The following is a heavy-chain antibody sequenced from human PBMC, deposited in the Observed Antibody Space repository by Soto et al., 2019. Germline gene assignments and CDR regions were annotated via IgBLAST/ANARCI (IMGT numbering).Heavy chain of an antibody. D-gene: IGHD3-3*01. Sequence: SETLSLTCTVSGGSISSYYWSWIRQPPGKGLEWIGYIYYSGSTNYNPSLKSRVTISVDTSKNQFSLKLSSVTAADTAVYYCARDLGYDFWSGYFDYWGQGTLVTVSS. J-gene: IGHJ4*02. V-gene: IGHV4-59*01. CDR2: IYYSGST. CDR1: GGSISSYY. CDR3: ARDLGYDFWSGYFDY.